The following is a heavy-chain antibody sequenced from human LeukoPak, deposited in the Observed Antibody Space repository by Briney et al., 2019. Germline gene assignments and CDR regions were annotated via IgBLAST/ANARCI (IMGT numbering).Heavy chain of an antibody. Sequence: ASVKVSCKASGYTFTGYYMHWVRQAPGQGPEWMGWINPNSGGTNYAQKFQGRVTMTRDTSISTAYMELSRLRSDDTAVYYCAILIRKAVAGTYWGQGTLVTVSS. V-gene: IGHV1-2*02. CDR1: GYTFTGYY. D-gene: IGHD6-19*01. CDR3: AILIRKAVAGTY. J-gene: IGHJ4*02. CDR2: INPNSGGT.